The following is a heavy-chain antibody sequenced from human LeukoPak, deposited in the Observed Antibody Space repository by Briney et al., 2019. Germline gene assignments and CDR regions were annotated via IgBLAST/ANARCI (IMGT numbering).Heavy chain of an antibody. CDR3: ARGEEQWLVSPFDY. Sequence: GASVKVSCKGSVYTFTGYYMHWVRQTPGQERERMGWINPNRGGTNYAQKFQGRVTMTTDTSISIAYMELSRLRADDTAVYYCARGEEQWLVSPFDYWGQGTLVTVSS. D-gene: IGHD6-19*01. V-gene: IGHV1-2*02. J-gene: IGHJ4*02. CDR1: VYTFTGYY. CDR2: INPNRGGT.